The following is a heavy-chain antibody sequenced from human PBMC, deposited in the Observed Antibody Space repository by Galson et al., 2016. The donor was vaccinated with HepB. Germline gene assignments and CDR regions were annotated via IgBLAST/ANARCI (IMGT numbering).Heavy chain of an antibody. D-gene: IGHD3-10*01. CDR2: ISYDGSNN. CDR1: GFTFSSYA. J-gene: IGHJ6*04. Sequence: SLRLSCAASGFTFSSYAMHWVRQAPGKGLEWVAVISYDGSNNYYAASVKGRFTISRDNSKNTLYLQMNSLRAEDTAMYYCARDLRGQGGVWGKGTTVTVSS. V-gene: IGHV3-30-3*01. CDR3: ARDLRGQGGV.